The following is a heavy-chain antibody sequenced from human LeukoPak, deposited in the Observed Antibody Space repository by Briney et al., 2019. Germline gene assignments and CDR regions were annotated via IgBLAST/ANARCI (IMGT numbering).Heavy chain of an antibody. J-gene: IGHJ4*02. CDR3: ARVARRYCSSTSCYCDDY. CDR2: ISAYNGNT. V-gene: IGHV1-18*01. Sequence: ASVKVSCKASGYTFTSYGISWVRQAPGQGLEWMGWISAYNGNTNYAQKLQGRVTMTTDTSTSTAYMELRSLRSDDTAVYYCARVARRYCSSTSCYCDDYWGQGTLVTVSS. D-gene: IGHD2-2*01. CDR1: GYTFTSYG.